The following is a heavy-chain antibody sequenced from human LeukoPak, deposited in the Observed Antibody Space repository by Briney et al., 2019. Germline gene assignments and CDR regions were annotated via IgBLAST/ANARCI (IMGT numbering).Heavy chain of an antibody. D-gene: IGHD3-10*01. Sequence: PLETLSLTCTVSGGSISSYYWSWIRQPAGKGLEWIGRIYTSGSTNYNPSLKSRVTISVDKSKNQFSLKLSSVTAADTAVYYCATQYYYGSGYPFDPWGQGTLVTVSS. CDR2: IYTSGST. J-gene: IGHJ5*02. V-gene: IGHV4-4*07. CDR3: ATQYYYGSGYPFDP. CDR1: GGSISSYY.